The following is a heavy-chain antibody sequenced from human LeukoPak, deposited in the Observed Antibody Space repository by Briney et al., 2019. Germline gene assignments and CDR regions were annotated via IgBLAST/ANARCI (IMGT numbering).Heavy chain of an antibody. D-gene: IGHD5-12*01. Sequence: YPSETLSLTCAVYGGSFSGYYWSWIRQPPGKGLEWIGEINHSGSTNYNPSLKSRVTISVDTSKNQFSLKLSSVTAADTAVYYCARTGGYDYSSLAYWGQGTLVTVSS. V-gene: IGHV4-34*01. CDR3: ARTGGYDYSSLAY. J-gene: IGHJ4*02. CDR2: INHSGST. CDR1: GGSFSGYY.